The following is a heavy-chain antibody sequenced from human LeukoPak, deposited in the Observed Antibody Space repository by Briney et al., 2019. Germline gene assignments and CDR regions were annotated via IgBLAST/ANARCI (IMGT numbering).Heavy chain of an antibody. CDR3: ARKGEDVTTYYYYGMDV. V-gene: IGHV5-51*01. CDR2: IYPGDSDT. Sequence: GESLKISCKGSGYRFTSYWIGWVRQMPGKGLEWMGIIYPGDSDTRYSPSFQGQVTISADKSISTAYLQWSSLKASDTAMYYCARKGEDVTTYYYYGMDVWGQGTTVTVSS. D-gene: IGHD2/OR15-2a*01. CDR1: GYRFTSYW. J-gene: IGHJ6*02.